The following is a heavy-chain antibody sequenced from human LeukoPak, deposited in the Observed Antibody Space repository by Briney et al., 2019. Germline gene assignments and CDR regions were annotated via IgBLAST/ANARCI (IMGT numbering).Heavy chain of an antibody. CDR3: AKDNYSGSGTITYFDY. D-gene: IGHD3-10*01. V-gene: IGHV3-30*18. Sequence: GGSLRLSCAASGLTFSSCGMHWVRQAPGKGLEWVAVISYDGSNKYYADSVKGRFTISRDNSKNTLYLQMNSLRAEDTAVYYCAKDNYSGSGTITYFDYWGQGTLVTVSS. CDR1: GLTFSSCG. J-gene: IGHJ4*02. CDR2: ISYDGSNK.